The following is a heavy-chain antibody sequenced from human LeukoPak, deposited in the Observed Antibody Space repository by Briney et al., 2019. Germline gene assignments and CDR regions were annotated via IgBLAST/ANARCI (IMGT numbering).Heavy chain of an antibody. V-gene: IGHV4-34*01. CDR1: GGSFSGYY. Sequence: PSETLSLTCAVYGGSFSGYYWSWIRQPPGKGLEWIGEINHSGSTNYNPSLKSRVTISVDTSKNQFSLKLSSVTAADTAVYYCARGRLHYDYVWGSYRYTIYFDYWGQGTLVTVSS. J-gene: IGHJ4*02. CDR2: INHSGST. CDR3: ARGRLHYDYVWGSYRYTIYFDY. D-gene: IGHD3-16*02.